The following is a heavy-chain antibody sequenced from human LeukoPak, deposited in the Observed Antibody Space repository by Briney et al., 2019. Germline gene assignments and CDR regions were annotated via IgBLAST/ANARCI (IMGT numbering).Heavy chain of an antibody. D-gene: IGHD3-10*01. CDR2: IYTSGST. CDR1: GGSISSGSYY. J-gene: IGHJ5*02. CDR3: ARSRFGNNWFDP. Sequence: SETLSLTCTVSGGSISSGSYYWSWIRQPAGKGLEWIGRIYTSGSTNYNPSLKSRVTISVDTSKNQFSLKLSSVTAADTAVYYCARSRFGNNWFDPRGQGTLVTVSS. V-gene: IGHV4-61*02.